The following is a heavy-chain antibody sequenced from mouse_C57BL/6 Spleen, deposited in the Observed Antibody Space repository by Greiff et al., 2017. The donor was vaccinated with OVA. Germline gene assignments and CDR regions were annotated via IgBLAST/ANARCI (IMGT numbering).Heavy chain of an antibody. CDR1: GYTFTSYW. V-gene: IGHV1-59*01. CDR2: IDPSDSYT. D-gene: IGHD4-1*01. CDR3: ARWAGTLDY. Sequence: QVQLKQSGAELVRPGTSVKLSCKASGYTFTSYWMHWVKQRPGQGLEWIGVIDPSDSYTNYNQKFKGKATLTVDTSSSTAYMQLSSLTSEDSAVYYCARWAGTLDYWGQGTTLTVSS. J-gene: IGHJ2*01.